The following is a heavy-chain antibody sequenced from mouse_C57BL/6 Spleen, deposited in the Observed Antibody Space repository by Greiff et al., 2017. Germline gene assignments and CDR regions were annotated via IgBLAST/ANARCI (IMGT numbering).Heavy chain of an antibody. CDR1: GYAFTNYL. CDR3: ASGGVVTTDRGNFDY. V-gene: IGHV1-54*01. CDR2: INPGSGGT. D-gene: IGHD2-2*01. Sequence: VQLQESGAELVRPGTSVKVSCKASGYAFTNYLIEWVKQRPGQGLEWIGVINPGSGGTNYTEKFKGKATLTADKSSSTAYMQLSSLTSEDSAVYSCASGGVVTTDRGNFDYWGQGTTLTVSS. J-gene: IGHJ2*01.